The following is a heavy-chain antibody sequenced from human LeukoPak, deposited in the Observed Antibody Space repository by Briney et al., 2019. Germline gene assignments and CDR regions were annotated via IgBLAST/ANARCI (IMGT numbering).Heavy chain of an antibody. Sequence: PSETLSLTCAVSDDSFSSHYWTWIRQPPGKGLEWIGYISYIGSTNYNPSLKSRVTISIDTSKSHFSLKLSSVTAADTAVYYCARDLVTVTKGFDIWGQGTMVSVSS. V-gene: IGHV4-59*11. J-gene: IGHJ3*02. CDR1: DDSFSSHY. CDR3: ARDLVTVTKGFDI. CDR2: ISYIGST. D-gene: IGHD4-17*01.